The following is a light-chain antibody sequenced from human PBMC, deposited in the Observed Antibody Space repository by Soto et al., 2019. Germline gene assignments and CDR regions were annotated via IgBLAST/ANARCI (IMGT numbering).Light chain of an antibody. CDR3: QEYGSSPFT. CDR2: GAS. V-gene: IGKV3-20*01. Sequence: EIVLTQSPGTLSLSPGERATLSCRASQTVSSSYLAWYQHKPGQAPRLLIYGASSRATGIPDRFSGSGSGTDFSRTISRLEPEDFAVYYWQEYGSSPFTFGPGTKVDIK. J-gene: IGKJ3*01. CDR1: QTVSSSY.